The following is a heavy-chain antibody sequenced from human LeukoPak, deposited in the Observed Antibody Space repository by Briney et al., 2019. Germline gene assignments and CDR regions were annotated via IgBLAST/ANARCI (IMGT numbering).Heavy chain of an antibody. J-gene: IGHJ3*02. Sequence: GGSLRLSCAASGFTVGSNYMSWVRQAPGRGRGWVSVIYRGGSTNYADSVQGRSTTSTHTSKNTLYLQMNSLRVEDTAVYYCARSSHYDILTVYSEEDAFDIWGQGTMVTVSS. CDR3: ARSSHYDILTVYSEEDAFDI. V-gene: IGHV3-53*01. D-gene: IGHD3-9*01. CDR1: GFTVGSNY. CDR2: IYRGGST.